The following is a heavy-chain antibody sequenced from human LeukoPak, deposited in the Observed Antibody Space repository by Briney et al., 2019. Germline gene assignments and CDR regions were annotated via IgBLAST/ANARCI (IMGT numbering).Heavy chain of an antibody. D-gene: IGHD6-13*01. V-gene: IGHV3-13*01. J-gene: IGHJ3*02. CDR3: ARGARSRYAFDI. Sequence: PGGSLRLSCAASGFTFSSYDMHWVRQATGKGLEWVSAIGTAGDTYYPGSVKGRFTISRENAKNSLYLQMNSLRAGDTAVYYCARGARSRYAFDIWGQGTMVTVSS. CDR2: IGTAGDT. CDR1: GFTFSSYD.